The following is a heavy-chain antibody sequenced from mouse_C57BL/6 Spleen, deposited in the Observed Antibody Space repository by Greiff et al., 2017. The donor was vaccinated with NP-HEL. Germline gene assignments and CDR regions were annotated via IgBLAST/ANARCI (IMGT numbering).Heavy chain of an antibody. Sequence: EVQLQESGPGMVKPSQSLSLTCTVTGYSITSGYDWHWIRHFPGNKLEWMGYISYSGSTNYNPSLKSRISITHDTSKNHFFLKLNSVTTEDTATYYCARAGNYDPHWYFDVWGTGTTVTVSS. CDR3: ARAGNYDPHWYFDV. V-gene: IGHV3-1*01. CDR2: ISYSGST. CDR1: GYSITSGYD. D-gene: IGHD1-1*01. J-gene: IGHJ1*03.